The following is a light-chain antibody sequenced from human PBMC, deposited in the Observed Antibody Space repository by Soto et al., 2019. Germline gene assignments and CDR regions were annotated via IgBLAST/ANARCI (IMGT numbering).Light chain of an antibody. J-gene: IGKJ4*01. CDR2: GAS. V-gene: IGKV3-15*01. CDR3: QQYQNWPLT. CDR1: QRVSSN. Sequence: EIVMTQSPATLSVSPGEGATLSCRASQRVSSNFAWYQQKPGQAPRLLIYGASTRATGIPSRFSGSGSGTEFTLSISSLQSEDVAVYYCQQYQNWPLTVGGGTKVEIK.